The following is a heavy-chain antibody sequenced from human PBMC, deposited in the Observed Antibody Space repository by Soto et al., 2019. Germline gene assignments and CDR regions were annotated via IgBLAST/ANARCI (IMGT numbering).Heavy chain of an antibody. CDR2: ISAYNGNT. CDR3: ARPKLGYCTNGVCYGAFDI. Sequence: ASEKVSCTASGYTFTSYGISWVRQAPAQGLARMGWISAYNGNTNYAQKLQGRVTMTTDRSTSTAYMGLRSLRSDDTAVYYCARPKLGYCTNGVCYGAFDIWGQGTMVIVSS. CDR1: GYTFTSYG. D-gene: IGHD2-8*01. J-gene: IGHJ3*02. V-gene: IGHV1-18*01.